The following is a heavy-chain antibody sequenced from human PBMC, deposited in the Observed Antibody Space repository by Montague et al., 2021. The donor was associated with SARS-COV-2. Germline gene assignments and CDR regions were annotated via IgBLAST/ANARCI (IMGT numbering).Heavy chain of an antibody. D-gene: IGHD3-3*01. CDR3: ARVTEPGITIFGVVTLNWYFDL. V-gene: IGHV4-34*01. J-gene: IGHJ2*01. CDR2: ISYIGST. Sequence: SETLSLTCAVYGGSFNSYYWNWIRQPPGKGLEWIGEISYIGSTTYNPSLESRLTISVDTSKNQFSLKLGSVTAADTAVYYCARVTEPGITIFGVVTLNWYFDLWGRGTLVTVSS. CDR1: GGSFNSYY.